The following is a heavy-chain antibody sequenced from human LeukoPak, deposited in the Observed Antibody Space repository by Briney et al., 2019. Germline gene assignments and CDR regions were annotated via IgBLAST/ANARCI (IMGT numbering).Heavy chain of an antibody. CDR2: ISWNSGSI. J-gene: IGHJ4*02. CDR1: GFTFDDYA. CDR3: AKTLYDSSGYYLDY. D-gene: IGHD3-22*01. Sequence: GGSLRPSCAASGFTFDDYAMHWVRQAPGKGLEWVSGISWNSGSIGYADSVKGRFTISRDNAKNSLYLQMNSLRAEDTALYYCAKTLYDSSGYYLDYWGQGTLVTVSS. V-gene: IGHV3-9*01.